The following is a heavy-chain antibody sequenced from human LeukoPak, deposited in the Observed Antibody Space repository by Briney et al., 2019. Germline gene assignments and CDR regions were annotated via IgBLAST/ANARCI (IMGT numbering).Heavy chain of an antibody. CDR1: GFTFSSHA. CDR3: VRGEYYYDSSGRGFDL. J-gene: IGHJ2*01. Sequence: GGSLRLSCGASGFTFSSHAMTWVRQAPGKGLEWVSAISISGDTTNYADAVKGRFTISRDNSKNTLYLQMNSLRAEDTAVYYCVRGEYYYDSSGRGFDLWGRGTLVTVSS. V-gene: IGHV3-23*01. CDR2: ISISGDTT. D-gene: IGHD3-22*01.